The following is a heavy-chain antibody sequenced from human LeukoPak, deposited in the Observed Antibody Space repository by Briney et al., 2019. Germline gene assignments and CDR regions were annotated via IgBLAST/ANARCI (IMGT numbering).Heavy chain of an antibody. Sequence: SETLSLTCTVSGRSISSDFWSWIRQPPGKGLEWIGYIKYSGSTYYNPSLKSRVTISLDTSKNQFSLKLSSVSPADPAVYFCARYGDSFESWGQGTLVTVSS. CDR1: GRSISSDF. V-gene: IGHV4-59*01. D-gene: IGHD3/OR15-3a*01. J-gene: IGHJ4*02. CDR3: ARYGDSFES. CDR2: IKYSGST.